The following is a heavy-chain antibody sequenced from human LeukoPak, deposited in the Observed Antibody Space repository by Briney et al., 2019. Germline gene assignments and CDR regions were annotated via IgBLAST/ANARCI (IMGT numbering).Heavy chain of an antibody. D-gene: IGHD5-24*01. CDR2: IYYSGNT. V-gene: IGHV4-31*03. Sequence: PSETLSLTCTVSGGSISSGGYYWSWIRQHPGKGLEWIGYIYYSGNTYYNPSLKSRVTISVDTSKNQFSLKLSSVTAADTAVYYCARGRRGGLNYFDYWGQGTLVTVSS. J-gene: IGHJ4*02. CDR3: ARGRRGGLNYFDY. CDR1: GGSISSGGYY.